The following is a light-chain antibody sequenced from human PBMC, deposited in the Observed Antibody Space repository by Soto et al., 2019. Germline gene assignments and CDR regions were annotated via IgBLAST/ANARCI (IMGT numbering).Light chain of an antibody. CDR3: QQYGSSGT. V-gene: IGKV3-20*01. CDR2: GAS. J-gene: IGKJ1*01. CDR1: QSVGSD. Sequence: EIVMTQSPATLSVSPGERATLSCRASQSVGSDLAWYQHKPGQAPRVLIYGASNRATGIPDRFSGSGSGTDFTLTISRLEPEDFAVYYCQQYGSSGTLGQGTKV.